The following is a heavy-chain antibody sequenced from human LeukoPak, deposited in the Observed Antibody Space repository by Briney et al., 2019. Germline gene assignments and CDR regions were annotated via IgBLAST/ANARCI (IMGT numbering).Heavy chain of an antibody. CDR1: GGSISSGDYY. CDR3: ARAMVRELYGMDV. CDR2: IYYSGST. V-gene: IGHV4-30-4*01. D-gene: IGHD3-10*01. J-gene: IGHJ6*02. Sequence: SETLSLTCTVSGGSISSGDYYWSWLRQPPGKGLEWIGYIYYSGSTYYNPSLKSRVTISVDTSKNQFSLKLSSVTAADTAVYYCARAMVRELYGMDVWGQGTTVTVSS.